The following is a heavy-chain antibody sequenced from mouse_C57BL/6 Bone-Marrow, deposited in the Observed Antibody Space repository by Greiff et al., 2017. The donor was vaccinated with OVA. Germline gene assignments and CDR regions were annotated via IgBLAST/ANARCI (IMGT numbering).Heavy chain of an antibody. CDR1: GFTFSSYA. CDR3: ASYSNVYAMDY. V-gene: IGHV5-4*01. J-gene: IGHJ4*01. CDR2: ISDGGSYT. D-gene: IGHD2-5*01. Sequence: DVHLVESGGGLVKPGGSLKLSCAASGFTFSSYAMSWVRQTPEKRLEWVATISDGGSYTYYPDNVKGRFTISRDNAKNNLYLQMSHLKSEDTAMYYCASYSNVYAMDYWGQGTSVTVSS.